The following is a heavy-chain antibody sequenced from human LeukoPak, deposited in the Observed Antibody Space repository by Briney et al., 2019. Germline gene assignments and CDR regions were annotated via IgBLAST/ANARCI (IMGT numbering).Heavy chain of an antibody. CDR1: GGSVTYTNYY. D-gene: IGHD2-21*02. J-gene: IGHJ4*02. CDR2: IYYNGKT. V-gene: IGHV4-39*01. CDR3: ASHCGGDCYLNY. Sequence: SETLSLTCTVSGGSVTYTNYYWGWIRQPPGKGLQWIGVIYYNGKTYYNPSLKSRVTVAVDTSKNQFSLKLSSVTAADTAVYYCASHCGGDCYLNYWGQGTLVTVSS.